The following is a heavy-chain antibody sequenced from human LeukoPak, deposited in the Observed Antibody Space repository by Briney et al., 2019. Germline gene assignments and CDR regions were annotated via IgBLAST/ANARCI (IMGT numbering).Heavy chain of an antibody. D-gene: IGHD6-25*01. J-gene: IGHJ3*02. V-gene: IGHV3-30*02. Sequence: PGGSLRLSCAASGFTFSSYGMHWVRQAPGKGLEWVAFIRYDGSNKYYADSVKGRFTISRDNSKNTLYLQMNSLRAEDTAVYYCTTDLLQRALNAFDIWGQGTMVTVSS. CDR1: GFTFSSYG. CDR2: IRYDGSNK. CDR3: TTDLLQRALNAFDI.